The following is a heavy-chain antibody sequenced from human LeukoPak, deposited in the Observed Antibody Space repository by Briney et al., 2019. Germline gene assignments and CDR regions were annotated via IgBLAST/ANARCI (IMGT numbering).Heavy chain of an antibody. D-gene: IGHD3-10*01. Sequence: SVKVSCKASGGTFSSYAISWVRQAPGQGLEWMGRIIPILGIANYAQKFQGRVTITADKSTSTAYMELSSLRSEDTAVYYCARWQPGGSGSDWFDPWGQGTLVTVSS. V-gene: IGHV1-69*04. CDR1: GGTFSSYA. CDR3: ARWQPGGSGSDWFDP. CDR2: IIPILGIA. J-gene: IGHJ5*02.